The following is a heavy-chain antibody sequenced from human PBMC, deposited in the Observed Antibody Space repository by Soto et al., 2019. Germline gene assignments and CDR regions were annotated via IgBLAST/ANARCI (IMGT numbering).Heavy chain of an antibody. Sequence: SETLSLTCTVSGGSISSYYWSWIRQPPGKGLEWIGYIYYSGSTNYNPSLKSRVTISVDTSKNHFSLKLSSVTAADTAVYYCARSGFHYYDSSDYWGQGSLVTVSS. CDR2: IYYSGST. V-gene: IGHV4-59*01. J-gene: IGHJ4*02. D-gene: IGHD3-22*01. CDR3: ARSGFHYYDSSDY. CDR1: GGSISSYY.